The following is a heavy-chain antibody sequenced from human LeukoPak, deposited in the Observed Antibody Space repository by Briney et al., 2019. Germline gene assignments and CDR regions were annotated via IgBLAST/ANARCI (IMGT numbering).Heavy chain of an antibody. CDR3: ARVSARDDDYGFNWFDP. CDR1: GYTFTSYG. CDR2: ISAYNGNT. D-gene: IGHD4-17*01. Sequence: ASVKVSCKASGYTFTSYGISWVRQAPGQGLEWMGWISAYNGNTNYAQKLQGRVTMTTDTSTSTAYMELRSLRSDDTAVYYCARVSARDDDYGFNWFDPWGQGTLVIVSS. V-gene: IGHV1-18*01. J-gene: IGHJ5*02.